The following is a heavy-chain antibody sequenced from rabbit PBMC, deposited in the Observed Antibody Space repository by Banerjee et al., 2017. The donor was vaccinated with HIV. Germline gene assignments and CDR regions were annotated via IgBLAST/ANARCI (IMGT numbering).Heavy chain of an antibody. Sequence: QQQLEESGGGLFQPGGSLALTCKASGFSLTSYNYMCWVRQAPGKGLELIACIYTNTGSTWYASWVNGRFTISRSTSLNTVTLQMTSLTGADTATYFCAREVGDSYYKLWGPGTLVTVS. CDR2: IYTNTGST. V-gene: IGHV1S43*01. CDR1: GFSLTSYNY. CDR3: AREVGDSYYKL. D-gene: IGHD8-1*01. J-gene: IGHJ4*01.